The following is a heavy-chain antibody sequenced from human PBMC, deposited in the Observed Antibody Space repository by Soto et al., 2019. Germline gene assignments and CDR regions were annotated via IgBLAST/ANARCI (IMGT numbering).Heavy chain of an antibody. CDR2: IIPIFGTA. V-gene: IGHV1-69*13. CDR1: GGTFSSYA. CDR3: ARGPPPPGIVVVPAARDTYNWFDP. J-gene: IGHJ5*02. Sequence: ASVKVSCKASGGTFSSYAISWVRQAPGQGLEWMGGIIPIFGTANYAQKFQGRVTITADESTSTAYMELSSLRSEDTAVYYCARGPPPPGIVVVPAARDTYNWFDPWGQGTLVTVSS. D-gene: IGHD2-2*01.